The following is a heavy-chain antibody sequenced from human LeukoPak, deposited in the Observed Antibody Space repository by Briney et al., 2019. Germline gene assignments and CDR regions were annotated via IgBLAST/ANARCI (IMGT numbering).Heavy chain of an antibody. CDR1: GFTFSSYA. D-gene: IGHD3-10*01. CDR2: ISGSGGST. V-gene: IGHV3-23*01. J-gene: IGHJ4*02. CDR3: ARDRGMVRGVSSFDY. Sequence: GGSLRLSCAASGFTFSSYAMSWVRQAPGKGLEWVSGISGSGGSTYYADSVKGRFTISRDNAKNSLYLQMNSLRAEDTAVYYCARDRGMVRGVSSFDYWGQGTLVTVSS.